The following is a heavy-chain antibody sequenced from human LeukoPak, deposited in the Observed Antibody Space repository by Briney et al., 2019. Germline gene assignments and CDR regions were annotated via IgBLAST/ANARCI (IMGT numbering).Heavy chain of an antibody. Sequence: GGSLRLSCTASGFTFGDYAMGWVRQAPGKGLEWVGFIRSKAYGGTTEYAASVKGRFTISRDDSKSIAYLQMNSLKTEDTAVYYCTRDGWIQLWFYYYGMDVWGQGTTVTVSS. D-gene: IGHD5-18*01. V-gene: IGHV3-49*04. CDR3: TRDGWIQLWFYYYGMDV. CDR1: GFTFGDYA. CDR2: IRSKAYGGTT. J-gene: IGHJ6*02.